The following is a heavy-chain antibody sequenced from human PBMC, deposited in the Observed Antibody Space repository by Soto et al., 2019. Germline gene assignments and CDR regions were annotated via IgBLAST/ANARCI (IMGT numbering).Heavy chain of an antibody. J-gene: IGHJ6*02. CDR1: GDSLDYYY. CDR2: VSDSGRT. CDR3: ARDSTTWFPYYGIDV. V-gene: IGHV4-59*01. D-gene: IGHD2-2*01. Sequence: NPSETLSLTCTVSGDSLDYYYWSWIRQPPGKGLEWIGDVSDSGRTNYNPSLRSRATISVDTSKNQFSLKLNSVTAADTAVYYCARDSTTWFPYYGIDVWGQGTTVTVSS.